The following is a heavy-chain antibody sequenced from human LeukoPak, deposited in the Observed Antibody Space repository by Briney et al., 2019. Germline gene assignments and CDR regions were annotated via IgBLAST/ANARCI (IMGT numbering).Heavy chain of an antibody. J-gene: IGHJ4*02. CDR3: ATIDY. Sequence: GGSLRLSCAASGLTVSSDYMSWVRQAPGKGLEWVSVISTSSQTFYADSVRGRFTISRDISRNVLNLQMNSLRVEDTAVYYCATIDYWGQGTLATVSS. V-gene: IGHV3-66*01. CDR2: ISTSSQT. CDR1: GLTVSSDY.